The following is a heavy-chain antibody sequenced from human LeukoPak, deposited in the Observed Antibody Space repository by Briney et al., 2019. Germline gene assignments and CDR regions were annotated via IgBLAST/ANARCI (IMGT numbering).Heavy chain of an antibody. CDR2: INSDGSST. V-gene: IGHV3-74*01. CDR3: TRSHYYDSSVYYYYYGLDV. D-gene: IGHD3-22*01. J-gene: IGHJ6*02. Sequence: GGSLRLSCAASGFTFSSYWMHWVRQAPGKGLVWVSRINSDGSSTRYADSVKGRFTISRDNAENTLYLQMNSLRAEDTAVYYCTRSHYYDSSVYYYYYGLDVWGQGTTVTVSS. CDR1: GFTFSSYW.